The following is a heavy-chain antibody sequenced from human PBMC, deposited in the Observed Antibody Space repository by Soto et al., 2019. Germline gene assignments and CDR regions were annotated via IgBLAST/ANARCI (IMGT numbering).Heavy chain of an antibody. Sequence: QVQLVQSGAEVKKPGASVKVSCKASGYTFTSYYMHWVRQAPGQGLEWMGIINPSGGSTGYAQKFQGRVNMTRDTSTSTVYTELSSRRSEDTAVYYCASTYRAYSYGFVFDYWGQGTLVTVSS. D-gene: IGHD5-18*01. CDR3: ASTYRAYSYGFVFDY. CDR1: GYTFTSYY. CDR2: INPSGGST. V-gene: IGHV1-46*03. J-gene: IGHJ4*02.